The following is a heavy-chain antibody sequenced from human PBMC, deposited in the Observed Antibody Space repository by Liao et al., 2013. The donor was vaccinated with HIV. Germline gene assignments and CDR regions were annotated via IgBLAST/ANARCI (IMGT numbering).Heavy chain of an antibody. CDR3: AGAPITLFGEEGFDP. D-gene: IGHD3-3*01. V-gene: IGHV4-61*02. CDR1: GGSISSGNDY. Sequence: QVQLQESGPGLVKPSQTLSLICAVSGGSISSGNDYWNWIRQPAGKGLEWIGRIYTTGSTNYNPSLKSRVSISVDTSKNQFSLKLKFLCTAADTAVYYCAGAPITLFGEEGFDPWGQGILVTVSS. J-gene: IGHJ5*02. CDR2: IYTTGST.